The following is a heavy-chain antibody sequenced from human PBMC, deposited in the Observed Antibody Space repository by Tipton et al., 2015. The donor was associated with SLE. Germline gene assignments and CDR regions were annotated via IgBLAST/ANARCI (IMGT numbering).Heavy chain of an antibody. CDR1: GFTVSINY. Sequence: SLRLSCAASGFTVSINYMTWVRQAPGKGLEWVSVIYSGDTTLYADSVKGRFTISRDNAKNSVYLQMNSLRAEDTAFYYCAREFRTHEFDPWGQGTLVTVSS. J-gene: IGHJ5*02. CDR2: IYSGDTT. CDR3: AREFRTHEFDP. V-gene: IGHV3-53*01.